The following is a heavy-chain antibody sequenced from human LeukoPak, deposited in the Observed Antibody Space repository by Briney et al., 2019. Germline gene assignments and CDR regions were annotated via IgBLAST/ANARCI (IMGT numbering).Heavy chain of an antibody. D-gene: IGHD4-17*01. J-gene: IGHJ4*02. Sequence: KPSETLSLTCTVSGGSISSSSYYWGWIRQPPGKGLEWIGSIYYSGSTYYNPSLKSRVTISVDTSKNQFSLKLSSVTAADTAVYYCARAGDDYGDYGWYFDYWGQGTLVTVSS. CDR3: ARAGDDYGDYGWYFDY. CDR1: GGSISSSSYY. V-gene: IGHV4-39*07. CDR2: IYYSGST.